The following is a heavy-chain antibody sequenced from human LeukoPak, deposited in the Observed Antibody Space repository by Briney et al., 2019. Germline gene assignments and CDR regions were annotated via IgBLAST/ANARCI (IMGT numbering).Heavy chain of an antibody. Sequence: SETLSLTCTVSGGSISSSKGHYWGWIRQPPGKGLEWIGSVHYSGSAYYNPSLKSRVTISVDTSKKQFSLRLSSLTASDTAMYYCARHFWYGGTYPDAFDIWGQGTMVTVSS. CDR1: GGSISSSKGHY. V-gene: IGHV4-39*01. CDR2: VHYSGSA. D-gene: IGHD1-26*01. J-gene: IGHJ3*02. CDR3: ARHFWYGGTYPDAFDI.